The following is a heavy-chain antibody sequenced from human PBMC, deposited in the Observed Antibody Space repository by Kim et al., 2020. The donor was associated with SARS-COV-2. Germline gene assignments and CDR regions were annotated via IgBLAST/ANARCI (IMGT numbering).Heavy chain of an antibody. CDR3: ARDDRRSDIVVVPAAMAERYGMDV. J-gene: IGHJ6*02. CDR2: ISYDGSNK. CDR1: GFTFSSYG. Sequence: GGSLRLSCAASGFTFSSYGMHWVRQAPGKGLEWVAVISYDGSNKYYADSVKGRFTISRDNSKNTLYLQMNSLRAEDTAVYYCARDDRRSDIVVVPAAMAERYGMDVWGQRTTVTVSS. D-gene: IGHD2-2*01. V-gene: IGHV3-33*05.